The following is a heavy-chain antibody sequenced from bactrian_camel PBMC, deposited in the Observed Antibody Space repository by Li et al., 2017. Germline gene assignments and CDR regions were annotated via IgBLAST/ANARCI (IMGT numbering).Heavy chain of an antibody. CDR3: AAEVFPCRSYSDYAEH. J-gene: IGHJ4*01. CDR1: GVTYNIYC. V-gene: IGHV3-2*01. CDR2: IDSDGSTG. D-gene: IGHD4*01. Sequence: QVQLVESGGGSVQAGGSVRLSCVASGVTYNIYCMGWFRQPPGKEREGVAIIDSDGSTGYEDSVKGRLTISRDNAKNTIYLQKDNLKPDDSAVYYCAAEVFPCRSYSDYAEHWGQGTQVTVS.